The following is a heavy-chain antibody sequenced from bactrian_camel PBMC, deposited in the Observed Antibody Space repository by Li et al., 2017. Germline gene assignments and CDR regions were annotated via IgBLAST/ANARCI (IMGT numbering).Heavy chain of an antibody. CDR1: GFTFSSFD. CDR2: IHVDGSIT. V-gene: IGHV3S40*01. Sequence: VQLVESGGDLVQPGGSLRLSCAASGFTFSSFDMNWVRQAPGKGLEWVATIHVDGSITYWADSVKGRFTISQDSANTMSLQMDNLQPEDTGRYYCGRGFSKGLGPNCQYNFSGRGPRSPSP. D-gene: IGHD3*01. J-gene: IGHJ4*01.